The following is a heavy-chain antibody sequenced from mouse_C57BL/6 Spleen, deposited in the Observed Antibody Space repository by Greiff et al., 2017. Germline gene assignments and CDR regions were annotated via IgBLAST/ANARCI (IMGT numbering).Heavy chain of an antibody. Sequence: VQLQQSGPELVKPGASVKISCKASGYTFTDYYMNWVKQSHGKSLEWIGDINPNNGGTSYNQKFKGKATLTVDKSSSTAYMELRSLTSEDSAVYYCARGGLRLGFDYWGQGTTLTVSS. CDR2: INPNNGGT. J-gene: IGHJ2*01. D-gene: IGHD2-4*01. CDR3: ARGGLRLGFDY. CDR1: GYTFTDYY. V-gene: IGHV1-26*01.